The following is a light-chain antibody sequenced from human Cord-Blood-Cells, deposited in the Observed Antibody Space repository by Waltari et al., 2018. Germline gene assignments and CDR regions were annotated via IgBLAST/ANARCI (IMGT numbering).Light chain of an antibody. CDR1: SDINVGSYN. V-gene: IGLV5-37*01. Sequence: QPVLTQPPSSSASPGESARLTCTLPSDINVGSYNTYSYQQKPGSPPRYLLYYYSDSDKGQGSGVPSRFSGSKDASANTGILLISGLQSEDEADYYCMIWPSNAVVFGGGTKLTVL. CDR3: MIWPSNAVV. CDR2: YYSDSDK. J-gene: IGLJ2*01.